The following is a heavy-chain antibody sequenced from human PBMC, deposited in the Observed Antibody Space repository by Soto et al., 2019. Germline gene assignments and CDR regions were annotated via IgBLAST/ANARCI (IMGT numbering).Heavy chain of an antibody. CDR2: INHSGST. Sequence: PSETLSLSCDVYGGSFIDYYWSWIRQPPGQGLEWIGEINHSGSTIYNPSLKSRVTISIDTSKNQFSLNLRFVTAADTAVYYCARYGRGDQTFWRFAPWGQGTLVTVSS. J-gene: IGHJ5*02. D-gene: IGHD3-3*01. CDR3: ARYGRGDQTFWRFAP. V-gene: IGHV4-34*01. CDR1: GGSFIDYY.